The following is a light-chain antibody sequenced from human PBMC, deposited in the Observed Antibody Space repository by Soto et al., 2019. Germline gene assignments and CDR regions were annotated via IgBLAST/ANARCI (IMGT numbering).Light chain of an antibody. J-gene: IGKJ2*01. V-gene: IGKV2-40*01. CDR3: MQRIECPS. Sequence: DIVMTQTPLSLPVTPGEPASISCRSSQSLLDSDDGNTYLDWYLQKPGQSPQLLIYTLPYRASGVPDRFSGSGSGTDFTLKISRVEAEDVGVYYCMQRIECPSFGQGTKLEIK. CDR2: TLP. CDR1: QSLLDSDDGNTY.